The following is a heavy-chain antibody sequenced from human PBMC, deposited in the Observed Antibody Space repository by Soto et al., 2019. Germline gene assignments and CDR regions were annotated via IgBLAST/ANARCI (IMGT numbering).Heavy chain of an antibody. CDR1: GYNFTDYW. Sequence: ESLKISCETSGYNFTDYWIGWVRQMPGKGLEWVGIIYPGDSDTRYSPSFQDRVTISAGQSISTAYLQWSSLKASDTAIYYCARGGYCSSTTCYSQVWFDPWGQGTPVTVSS. J-gene: IGHJ5*02. CDR3: ARGGYCSSTTCYSQVWFDP. D-gene: IGHD2-2*01. V-gene: IGHV5-51*01. CDR2: IYPGDSDT.